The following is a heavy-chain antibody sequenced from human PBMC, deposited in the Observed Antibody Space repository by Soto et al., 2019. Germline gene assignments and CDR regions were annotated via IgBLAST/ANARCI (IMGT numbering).Heavy chain of an antibody. J-gene: IGHJ5*02. CDR1: GGSISSYY. CDR2: IYYSGST. CDR3: AREYYDCWSGYLNWFDL. D-gene: IGHD3-3*01. Sequence: SETLSLTCTVSGGSISSYYWSWIRQPPGKGLEWIGYIYYSGSTNYTHSLKSRVTISVDTSKNQFSMKLSPVTAADTAVYYCAREYYDCWSGYLNWFDLWGQGTLVTVSS. V-gene: IGHV4-59*01.